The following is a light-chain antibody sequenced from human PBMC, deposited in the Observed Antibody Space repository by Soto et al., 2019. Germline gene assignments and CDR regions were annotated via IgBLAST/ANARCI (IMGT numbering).Light chain of an antibody. CDR1: QSISSW. CDR2: KAS. J-gene: IGKJ1*01. V-gene: IGKV1-5*03. CDR3: QEYNSYTGT. Sequence: DIQMTQSPSILSASVGARVTITCRASQSISSWLAWYQPKPGKAPNLLIHKASHLESGVPSRFSGSGSGTEFTLTISSLQPDDFGTYYCQEYNSYTGTFGPGTKVDI.